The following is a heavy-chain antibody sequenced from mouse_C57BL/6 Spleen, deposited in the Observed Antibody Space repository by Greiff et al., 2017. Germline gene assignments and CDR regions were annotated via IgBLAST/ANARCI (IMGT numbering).Heavy chain of an antibody. CDR3: GGGDYSNYAWFAY. CDR1: GFSFNTYA. CDR2: IRSKSNNYAT. V-gene: IGHV10-1*01. D-gene: IGHD2-5*01. Sequence: EVMLVESGGGLVQPKGSLKLSCAASGFSFNTYAMNWVRQAPGKGLEWVARIRSKSNNYATYYADSVKDRFTISRDDSESMLYLQMNNLKTEDTAMYYCGGGDYSNYAWFAYWGQGTLVTVSA. J-gene: IGHJ3*01.